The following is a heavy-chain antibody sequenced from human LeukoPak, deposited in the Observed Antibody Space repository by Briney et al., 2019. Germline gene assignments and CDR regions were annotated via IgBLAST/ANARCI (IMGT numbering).Heavy chain of an antibody. V-gene: IGHV3-53*01. D-gene: IGHD2-2*01. CDR3: ASGPSYCSSTSCYSDYYYGMDV. Sequence: GGSLRLSCAASGFTVSSNYMSWVRQAPGKGLEWVSVIYSGGSTYYADSVKGRFTISRDNSKNTLYLQMNSLRAEDTAVYYCASGPSYCSSTSCYSDYYYGMDVGGQGTTVTVSS. J-gene: IGHJ6*02. CDR1: GFTVSSNY. CDR2: IYSGGST.